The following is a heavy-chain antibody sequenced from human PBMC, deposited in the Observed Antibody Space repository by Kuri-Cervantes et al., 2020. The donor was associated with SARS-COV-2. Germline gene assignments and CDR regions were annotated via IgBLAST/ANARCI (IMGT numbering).Heavy chain of an antibody. J-gene: IGHJ4*02. CDR3: ARALTGEVDDY. V-gene: IGHV4-38-2*01. CDR1: GYSSSVGYY. Sequence: SQTLSLTCAVSGYSSSVGYYWAWIRQSPGKGLEWIGTMYDSGSPYYNPSLKSRVTISVDTSKNQFSLKLSSVTAADTAVYYCARALTGEVDDYWGQGTLVTVSS. D-gene: IGHD3-10*01. CDR2: MYDSGSP.